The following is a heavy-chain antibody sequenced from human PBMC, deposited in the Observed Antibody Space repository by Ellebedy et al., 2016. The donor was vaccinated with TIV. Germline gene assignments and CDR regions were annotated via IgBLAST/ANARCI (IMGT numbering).Heavy chain of an antibody. CDR1: GYTFSSYY. D-gene: IGHD3-16*01. CDR3: ARALGHTETLTKTGFGDY. V-gene: IGHV1-46*01. CDR2: INPSAGST. J-gene: IGHJ4*02. Sequence: AASVKVSCKASGYTFSSYYVHWVRQAPGQGLEWMGIINPSAGSTAYAQNFQGRVTMTRDTSTSTVYMELSSLTSEDTAMYFCARALGHTETLTKTGFGDYWGQGTLVTVSS.